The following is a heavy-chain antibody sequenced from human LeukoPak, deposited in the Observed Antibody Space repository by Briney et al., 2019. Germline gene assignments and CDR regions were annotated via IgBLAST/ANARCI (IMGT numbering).Heavy chain of an antibody. D-gene: IGHD3-9*01. CDR1: GFTFSDFW. CDR3: ARDLRGLRYFDWTQGYYFDY. Sequence: PGGSLRLSCATSGFTFSDFWMHWVRQAPGKGLVWVSRTNRDGTTTTYADFVKGRFTISRDNAKNTLYLQMNSLRAEDTAVYYCARDLRGLRYFDWTQGYYFDYWGQGTLVTVSS. J-gene: IGHJ4*02. CDR2: TNRDGTTT. V-gene: IGHV3-74*01.